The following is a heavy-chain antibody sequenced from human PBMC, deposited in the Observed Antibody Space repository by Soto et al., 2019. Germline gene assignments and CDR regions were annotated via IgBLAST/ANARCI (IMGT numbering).Heavy chain of an antibody. Sequence: EVQLVESGGGLVQPGGSLRLSCAASGFTYSLYSMSWVRQAPGKGLEWVSYISRSSTGIHYADSVKGRFTISRDDVTNSMHLQMNSLRDGDTAVYYCARAVTWGLDVWGQGTTVSISS. CDR2: ISRSSTGI. CDR3: ARAVTWGLDV. J-gene: IGHJ6*01. CDR1: GFTYSLYS. D-gene: IGHD3-10*01. V-gene: IGHV3-48*02.